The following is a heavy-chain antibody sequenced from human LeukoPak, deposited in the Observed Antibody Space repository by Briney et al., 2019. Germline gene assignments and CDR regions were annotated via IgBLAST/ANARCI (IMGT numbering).Heavy chain of an antibody. V-gene: IGHV1-3*01. CDR2: INAGNGNT. J-gene: IGHJ4*02. CDR3: ASERSAWVVVPAAKTGAFDY. D-gene: IGHD2-2*01. Sequence: GASVKVSCKASGYTFTSYAMHWVRQAPGQRLEWMGWINAGNGNTKYSQKFQGRVTITRDTSASTAYMELSSPRSEDTAVYYCASERSAWVVVPAAKTGAFDYWGQGTLVTVSS. CDR1: GYTFTSYA.